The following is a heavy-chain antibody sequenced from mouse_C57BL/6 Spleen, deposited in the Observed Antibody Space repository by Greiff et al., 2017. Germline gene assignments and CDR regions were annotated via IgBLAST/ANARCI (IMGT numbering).Heavy chain of an antibody. D-gene: IGHD1-1*01. CDR2: IHPNSGST. CDR3: ARQTTVVAYYYAMEC. V-gene: IGHV1-64*01. Sequence: QVQLQQPGAELVKPGASVKLSCKASGYTFTSYWMHWVKQRPGQGLEWIGMIHPNSGSTNYNEKFKSKATLTVDKSSSTAYMQLSSLTSEDSAVYYCARQTTVVAYYYAMECWGQGTSVTVSS. CDR1: GYTFTSYW. J-gene: IGHJ4*01.